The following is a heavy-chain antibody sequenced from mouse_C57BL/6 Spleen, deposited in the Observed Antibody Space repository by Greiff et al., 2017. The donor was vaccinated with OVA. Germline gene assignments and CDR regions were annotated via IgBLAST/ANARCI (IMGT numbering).Heavy chain of an antibody. V-gene: IGHV1-69*01. CDR1: GYTFTSYR. Sequence: QVQLQQPGAELVMPGASVKLSCKASGYTFTSYRMHWVKQRPGQGLEWIGEIDPSDSYTNYNQKFKGKSTLTVDKSSSTAYMQLSSLTAEDSAVYYSARSKARGYFDVWGTGTTVTVSS. J-gene: IGHJ1*03. CDR3: ARSKARGYFDV. CDR2: IDPSDSYT.